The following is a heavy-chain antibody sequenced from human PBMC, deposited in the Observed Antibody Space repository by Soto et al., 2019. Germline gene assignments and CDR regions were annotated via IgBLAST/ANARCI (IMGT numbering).Heavy chain of an antibody. D-gene: IGHD2-21*02. CDR3: ARAGHVVVVTAAFDY. V-gene: IGHV1-46*01. CDR2: VNPSGGHT. CDR1: GDTFANYY. J-gene: IGHJ4*02. Sequence: QVQLMQSGAEVKKPGASVKVSCKASGDTFANYYIHWVRQAPGQGLEWMGTVNPSGGHTTYSQNFLGRVTMTRDTSTSTLYMELTSLTSDDTAVYYCARAGHVVVVTAAFDYWGQGTLVTVSS.